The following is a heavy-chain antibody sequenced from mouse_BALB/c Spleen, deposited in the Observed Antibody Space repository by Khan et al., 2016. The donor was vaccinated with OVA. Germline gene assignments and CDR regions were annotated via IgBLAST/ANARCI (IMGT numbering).Heavy chain of an antibody. CDR2: ISYDGTN. D-gene: IGHD1-1*01. CDR1: GYSITSGFY. J-gene: IGHJ4*01. V-gene: IGHV3-6*02. CDR3: EGEGNYVGSYAMDY. Sequence: EVQLQESGPGLLKPSQSLSLTCSVTGYSITSGFYWNWIRQFPGNRLEWMGYISYDGTNNYNPSLKNRISIIRDTSKNQFFLMLNSVTREDTATYVCEGEGNYVGSYAMDYWGQGTSVTVSS.